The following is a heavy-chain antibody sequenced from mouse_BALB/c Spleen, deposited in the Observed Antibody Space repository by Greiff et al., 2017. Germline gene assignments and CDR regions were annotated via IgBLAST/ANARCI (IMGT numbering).Heavy chain of an antibody. Sequence: EVMLVESGGGLVKPGGSLKLSCAASGFTFSSYAMSWVRQTPEKRLELVATINSNGGSTYYPDSVKGRFTISRDNAKNTLYLQMSSLKSEDTAMYYCARDGYDYDVAYWGQGTLVTVSA. CDR2: INSNGGST. V-gene: IGHV5-6-3*01. CDR3: ARDGYDYDVAY. J-gene: IGHJ3*01. D-gene: IGHD2-4*01. CDR1: GFTFSSYA.